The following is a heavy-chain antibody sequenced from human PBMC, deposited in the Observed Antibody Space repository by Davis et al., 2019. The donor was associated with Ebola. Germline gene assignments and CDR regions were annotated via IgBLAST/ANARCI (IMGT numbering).Heavy chain of an antibody. CDR2: FDPEDGET. CDR3: ARWPRYYDSSGHRSYGMDV. V-gene: IGHV1-24*01. J-gene: IGHJ6*02. CDR1: GYTLTELS. D-gene: IGHD3-22*01. Sequence: ASVKVSCKVSGYTLTELSMHWVRQAPGKGLEWMGGFDPEDGETIYAQKFQGRVTMTEDTSTDTAYMELSSLRSEDTAVYYCARWPRYYDSSGHRSYGMDVWGQGTTVTVSS.